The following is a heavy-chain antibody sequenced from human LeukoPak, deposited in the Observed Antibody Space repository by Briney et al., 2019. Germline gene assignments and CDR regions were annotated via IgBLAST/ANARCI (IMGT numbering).Heavy chain of an antibody. V-gene: IGHV4-61*01. CDR2: IYYTGST. J-gene: IGHJ4*02. D-gene: IGHD6-19*01. CDR3: ARTGPRQLIDY. CDR1: GGSISSSSHY. Sequence: SETLSLTCTVSGGSISSSSHYWSWIRQPPGKGLEWIGYIYYTGSTNYNPSLKSRVTISVDTSKNQFSLKLSSLTAADTAVYYCARTGPRQLIDYWGQGTLVTVSS.